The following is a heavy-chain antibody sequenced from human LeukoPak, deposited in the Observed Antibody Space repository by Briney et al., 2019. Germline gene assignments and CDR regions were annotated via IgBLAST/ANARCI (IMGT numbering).Heavy chain of an antibody. CDR1: GGSISSGGYY. J-gene: IGHJ4*02. V-gene: IGHV4-31*03. Sequence: SQTLSLTCTVSGGSISSGGYYWSWIRQHPGKGLEWIVYIYYSGSTYYNPSLKSRVTISVDTSKNQYSLKLSSVTAADTAVYYCARAPWIQLWSDSYYFDYWGQGTLVTVSS. CDR2: IYYSGST. D-gene: IGHD5-18*01. CDR3: ARAPWIQLWSDSYYFDY.